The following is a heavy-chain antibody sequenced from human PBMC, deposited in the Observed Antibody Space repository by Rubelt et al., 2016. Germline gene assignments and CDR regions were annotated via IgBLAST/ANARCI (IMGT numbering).Heavy chain of an antibody. CDR3: ATEGAGYYGMDV. Sequence: QVQLVQSGAEVKKPGASVKVSCKASGYTFTSYGISWVRQAPGQGLEWMGWISAYNGNTNYEKKFQGRVTMTEDTSTDTAYMELSSLRSEDTAVYYCATEGAGYYGMDVWGQGTTVTVSS. CDR2: ISAYNGNT. D-gene: IGHD1-26*01. CDR1: GYTFTSYG. V-gene: IGHV1-18*01. J-gene: IGHJ6*02.